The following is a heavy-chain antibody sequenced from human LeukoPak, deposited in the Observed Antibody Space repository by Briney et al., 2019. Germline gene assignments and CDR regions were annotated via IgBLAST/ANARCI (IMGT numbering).Heavy chain of an antibody. CDR3: ARDRGTYYDFWSGYHY. CDR1: GYIFTSYG. Sequence: ASVKVSCKASGYIFTSYGISWVRQAPGKGLEWMGWISAYNGNTNHAQSFQGRVTVTTETSTSTAYMELRSLRSDDTAVYYCARDRGTYYDFWSGYHYWGQGTLVTVSS. D-gene: IGHD3-3*01. V-gene: IGHV1-18*01. J-gene: IGHJ4*02. CDR2: ISAYNGNT.